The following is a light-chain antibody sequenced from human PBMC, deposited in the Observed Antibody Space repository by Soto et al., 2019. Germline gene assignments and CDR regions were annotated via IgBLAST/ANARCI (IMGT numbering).Light chain of an antibody. Sequence: DIQVTQSPSSLSASVGDRVTITCRASQDISGHLAWYQQKPGKVPKLLIYEASTLQSRVPSRFSASGSGTDFTLTISSLQPEDVATYYCQKYNGTPPTFGQGTKVELK. CDR1: QDISGH. CDR2: EAS. CDR3: QKYNGTPPT. V-gene: IGKV1-27*01. J-gene: IGKJ1*01.